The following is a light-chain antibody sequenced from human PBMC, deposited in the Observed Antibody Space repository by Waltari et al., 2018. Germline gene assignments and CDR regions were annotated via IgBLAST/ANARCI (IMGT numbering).Light chain of an antibody. CDR3: QQYYNWPPGT. CDR2: GAS. V-gene: IGKV3-15*01. Sequence: EIVLTQFPVTLSVSPGARATLSCRARQTVSSSFAWYQQKPGQAPRLLIYGASTRATGIPGRFSGSGSGTELTLTISSLQPEDFAVYFCQQYYNWPPGTFGQGTKVEFK. CDR1: QTVSSS. J-gene: IGKJ1*01.